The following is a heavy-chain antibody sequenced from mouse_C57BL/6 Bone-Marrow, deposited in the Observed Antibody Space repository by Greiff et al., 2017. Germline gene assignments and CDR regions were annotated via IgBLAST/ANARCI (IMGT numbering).Heavy chain of an antibody. Sequence: VQRVESGAELVRPGSSVKLSCKASGYTFTSYWMDWVKQRPGQGLEWIGNIYPSDSETHYNQKFKDKATLTVDKSSSTAYMQLSSLTSEDSAVYYCARGYYYGSRRDYAMDYWGQGTSVTVSS. CDR2: IYPSDSET. V-gene: IGHV1-61*01. CDR3: ARGYYYGSRRDYAMDY. CDR1: GYTFTSYW. D-gene: IGHD1-1*01. J-gene: IGHJ4*01.